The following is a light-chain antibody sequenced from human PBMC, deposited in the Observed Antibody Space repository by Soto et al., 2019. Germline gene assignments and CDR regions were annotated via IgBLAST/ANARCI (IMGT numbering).Light chain of an antibody. CDR2: RNV. CDR1: SSNIGNNF. Sequence: QSVLTQPPSASGTPGQRVTISCSGSSSNIGNNFAYWYQQLPGTAPKLLIYRNVQRPSGVPDRFSGSKSGSSASLAISGLRSEDEADYYCSSYAGNIGVRFGGGTKLTVL. CDR3: SSYAGNIGVR. V-gene: IGLV1-47*01. J-gene: IGLJ2*01.